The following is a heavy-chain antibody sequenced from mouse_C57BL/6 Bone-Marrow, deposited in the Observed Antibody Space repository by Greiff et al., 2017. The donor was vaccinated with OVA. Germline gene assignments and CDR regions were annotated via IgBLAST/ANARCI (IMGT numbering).Heavy chain of an antibody. CDR3: ARGSTVVAPGYWYFDV. D-gene: IGHD1-1*01. Sequence: QVQLQQPGTELVKPGASVKLSCKASGYTFTSYWMHWVKQRPGQGLEWIGNINPSNGGTNYNEKFKSKATLTVDKSSSTAYMQLSSLTSEDSAVYYCARGSTVVAPGYWYFDVWGTGTTVTVSS. CDR1: GYTFTSYW. CDR2: INPSNGGT. J-gene: IGHJ1*03. V-gene: IGHV1-53*01.